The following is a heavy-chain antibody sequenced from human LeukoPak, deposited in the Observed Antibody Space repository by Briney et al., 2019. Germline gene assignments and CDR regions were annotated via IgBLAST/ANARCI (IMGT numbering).Heavy chain of an antibody. V-gene: IGHV3-23*01. CDR3: VKQDGDWH. D-gene: IGHD4-17*01. Sequence: GGSLRLSCVASGFIFNNYAMSWVRQAPGKGLEWVSTISNSGETTYYADSVTGRFIISRDNSKNTLYLQLNSLRAEDTAVYYCVKQDGDWHWGQGTLVTVSS. CDR1: GFIFNNYA. CDR2: ISNSGETT. J-gene: IGHJ4*02.